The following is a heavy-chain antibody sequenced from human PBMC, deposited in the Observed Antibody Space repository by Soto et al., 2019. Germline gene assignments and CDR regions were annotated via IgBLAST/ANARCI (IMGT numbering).Heavy chain of an antibody. V-gene: IGHV4-61*08. Sequence: PSETLSLTCTVSGGSISSGGYYWSWIRQHPGKGLEWIGNIYYSGTTSYNPSLKSRVTISADTSTNKFSLKMRSVTAADTAVYYCVAGNDYWGQGTLVTVSS. CDR2: IYYSGTT. CDR1: GGSISSGGYY. CDR3: VAGNDY. D-gene: IGHD6-19*01. J-gene: IGHJ4*02.